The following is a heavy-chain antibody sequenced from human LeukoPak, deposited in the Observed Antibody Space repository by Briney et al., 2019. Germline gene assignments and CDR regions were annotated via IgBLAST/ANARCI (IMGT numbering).Heavy chain of an antibody. CDR2: ISSSSSTI. D-gene: IGHD3-10*01. V-gene: IGHV3-48*01. Sequence: GGSLRLSCAASGFTFSSYSMNWVRQAPGKGLEWVSYISSSSSTIYYADSVKGRFTISRDNAKNSLYLQMNSLRAEDTAVYYCARDQFGEFRYYYYMDVWGKGTTVTVSS. J-gene: IGHJ6*03. CDR1: GFTFSSYS. CDR3: ARDQFGEFRYYYYMDV.